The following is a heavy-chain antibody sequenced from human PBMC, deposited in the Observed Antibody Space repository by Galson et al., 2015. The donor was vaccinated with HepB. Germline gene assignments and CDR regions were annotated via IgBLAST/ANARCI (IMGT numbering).Heavy chain of an antibody. J-gene: IGHJ4*02. CDR3: ATEHSSSNPYFDY. Sequence: SVKVSCKASGYTFTGYYIHWVRQAPGQRLEWMGRINPNSAGTNYAQKFQGRVTMTRDTSITTAYMELSRLRSDDTAVYYCATEHSSSNPYFDYWGQGTLVTVSS. V-gene: IGHV1-2*06. CDR2: INPNSAGT. CDR1: GYTFTGYY. D-gene: IGHD6-19*01.